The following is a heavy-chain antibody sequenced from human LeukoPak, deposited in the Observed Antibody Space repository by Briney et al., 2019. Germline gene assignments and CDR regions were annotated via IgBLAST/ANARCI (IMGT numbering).Heavy chain of an antibody. D-gene: IGHD5-24*01. CDR2: IYKSGST. CDR3: ARGGDGYNYEDY. V-gene: IGHV4-59*11. J-gene: IGHJ4*02. Sequence: SETLSLTCTVSGGSISSHYWSWIRQPPGKGLEWIGYIYKSGSTNYNPSLKSRVTISEDMSKNQFSLKLSSVTAGDTAVYYCARGGDGYNYEDYWGQGTLVTVSS. CDR1: GGSISSHY.